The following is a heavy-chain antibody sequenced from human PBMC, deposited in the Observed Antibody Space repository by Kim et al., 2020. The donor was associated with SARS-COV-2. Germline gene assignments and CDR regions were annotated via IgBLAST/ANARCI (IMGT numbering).Heavy chain of an antibody. CDR1: GFTFSSHW. V-gene: IGHV3-74*01. Sequence: GGSLRLSCVASGFTFSSHWMHWVRQVPGKGLVGVSRINTDGTSTTYADSVKGRFTISRDNAKNTLSLQMNSLRVEDTAVYYCVKDSSSSSWGQGTLVTVSS. CDR3: VKDSSSSS. J-gene: IGHJ4*02. CDR2: INTDGTST. D-gene: IGHD6-19*01.